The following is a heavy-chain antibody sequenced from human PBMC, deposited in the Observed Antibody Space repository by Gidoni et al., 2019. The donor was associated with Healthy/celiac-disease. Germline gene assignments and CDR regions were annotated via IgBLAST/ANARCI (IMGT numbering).Heavy chain of an antibody. D-gene: IGHD6-19*01. CDR3: AKESRTGSGWYYFDY. Sequence: QVQVVESGGGVAQPGRSLRLSCAASGFTFSHYGMHWVRQAPGKGLEGVAVISYDGSNKYYADSGKGRFTISRDNSKNTLYLQMNSLRAEDTAIYYCAKESRTGSGWYYFDYWGQGTLVTVSS. CDR2: ISYDGSNK. V-gene: IGHV3-30*18. CDR1: GFTFSHYG. J-gene: IGHJ4*02.